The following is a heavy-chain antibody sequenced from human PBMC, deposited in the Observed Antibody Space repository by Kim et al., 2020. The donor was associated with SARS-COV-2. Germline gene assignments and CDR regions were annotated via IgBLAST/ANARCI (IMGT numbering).Heavy chain of an antibody. CDR2: IYYSGST. CDR3: ARRITRDAFDI. V-gene: IGHV4-59*13. CDR1: GGSISSYY. J-gene: IGHJ3*02. Sequence: SETLSLTCTVSGGSISSYYWSWIRQPPGKGLEWIGYIYYSGSTNYNPSLKSRVTISVDTSKNQFSLKLSSVTAADTAVYYCARRITRDAFDIWGQGTMVTVSS. D-gene: IGHD3-10*01.